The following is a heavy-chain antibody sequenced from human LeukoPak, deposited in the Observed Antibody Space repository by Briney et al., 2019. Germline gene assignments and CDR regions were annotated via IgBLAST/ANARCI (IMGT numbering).Heavy chain of an antibody. V-gene: IGHV3-33*06. J-gene: IGHJ4*02. Sequence: PGRSLTLSCAASGLTFSSYGMHSGRQAPGKGLGWVVVIWYDGSNKYYADSVKGRFTISRDNSKNTLYLQMNSLRAEDTAVYYCAKDFGGPTGTAYYFDYWGQGTLVTVSS. D-gene: IGHD1-1*01. CDR3: AKDFGGPTGTAYYFDY. CDR2: IWYDGSNK. CDR1: GLTFSSYG.